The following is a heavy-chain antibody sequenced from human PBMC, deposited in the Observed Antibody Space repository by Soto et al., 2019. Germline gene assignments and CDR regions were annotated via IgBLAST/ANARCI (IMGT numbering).Heavy chain of an antibody. CDR2: INPSGGST. D-gene: IGHD5-18*01. Sequence: ASVKVSCKASGYTFTSYYMHWVRQAPGQGLEWMGIINPSGGSTSYAQKFQGRVTMTRDTSTSTVYMELSSLRSEDTAVYYCARAVTAMVSGYYFDYWGQGTLVTVSS. V-gene: IGHV1-46*01. J-gene: IGHJ4*02. CDR1: GYTFTSYY. CDR3: ARAVTAMVSGYYFDY.